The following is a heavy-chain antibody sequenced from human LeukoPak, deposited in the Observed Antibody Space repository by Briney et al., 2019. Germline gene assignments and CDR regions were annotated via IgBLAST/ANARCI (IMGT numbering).Heavy chain of an antibody. CDR2: IKQDGSEK. D-gene: IGHD2-15*01. V-gene: IGHV3-7*04. CDR1: GFTFSSYW. J-gene: IGHJ4*02. CDR3: AGEIIGYCSGGSCYSPYYFDY. Sequence: GGSLRLSCAASGFTFSSYWMSWVRQAPGKGLEWVANIKQDGSEKYYVDSVKGRFTISRDNAKNSLYLQMNSLRAEDTAVYYCAGEIIGYCSGGSCYSPYYFDYWGQGTLVTVSS.